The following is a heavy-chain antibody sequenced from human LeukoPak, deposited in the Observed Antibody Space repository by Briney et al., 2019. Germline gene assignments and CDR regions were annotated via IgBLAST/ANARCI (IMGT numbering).Heavy chain of an antibody. J-gene: IGHJ4*02. CDR2: IYYSGST. Sequence: PSETLSLTCTVSGDPISSSGYYWGWIRQPPGKGLEWIGTIYYSGSTYYNPSLKSRVTISVDTSKNQFSLKLSSVTAADTAVYYCARGGTVTTFDYWGQGTLVTVSS. V-gene: IGHV4-39*01. CDR3: ARGGTVTTFDY. D-gene: IGHD4-17*01. CDR1: GDPISSSGYY.